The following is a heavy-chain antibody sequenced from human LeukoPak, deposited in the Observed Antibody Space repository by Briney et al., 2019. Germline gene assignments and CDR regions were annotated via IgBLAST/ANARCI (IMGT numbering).Heavy chain of an antibody. CDR1: GFTFSTYW. CDR2: IKQDGSEK. D-gene: IGHD6-13*01. CDR3: ARDHVSGWYDFDY. Sequence: GGSLRLSCAASGFTFSTYWMSWVRQAPGKGLEWVANIKQDGSEKYYVDSVKGRFTISRDNAKNSLYLQMNSLRAEDTAVYYCARDHVSGWYDFDYWGQGTLVAVSS. V-gene: IGHV3-7*01. J-gene: IGHJ4*02.